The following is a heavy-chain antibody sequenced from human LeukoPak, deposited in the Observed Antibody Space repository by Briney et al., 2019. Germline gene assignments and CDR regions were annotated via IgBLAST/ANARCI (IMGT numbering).Heavy chain of an antibody. V-gene: IGHV1-69*05. CDR2: IIPIFGTA. CDR1: GGTFSSYA. J-gene: IGHJ5*02. D-gene: IGHD4-23*01. Sequence: SVKVSCKASGGTFSSYAISWVRQAPGQGLEWMGGIIPIFGTANYAQKFQGRVTMTRDTSIGTAYMELSSLTSEDTAVYYCARDFGANSGWFDPWGQGTLVTVSS. CDR3: ARDFGANSGWFDP.